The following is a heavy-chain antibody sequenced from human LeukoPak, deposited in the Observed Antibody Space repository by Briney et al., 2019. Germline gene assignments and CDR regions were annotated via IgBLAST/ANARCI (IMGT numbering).Heavy chain of an antibody. CDR2: IISDGSST. CDR3: AKDSFGSSWGSYQEFDY. Sequence: GGSLRLSCAASGFTFSSYWMHWVRQAPGKGLVWVSHIISDGSSTNYADSVKGRFTISRDNAKNTLYLQMNSLRAEDTAVYYCAKDSFGSSWGSYQEFDYWGQGTLVTVSS. V-gene: IGHV3-74*01. J-gene: IGHJ4*02. D-gene: IGHD1-26*01. CDR1: GFTFSSYW.